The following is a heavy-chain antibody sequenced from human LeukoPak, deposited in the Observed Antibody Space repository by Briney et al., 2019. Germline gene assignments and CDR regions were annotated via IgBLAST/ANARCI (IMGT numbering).Heavy chain of an antibody. J-gene: IGHJ4*02. V-gene: IGHV3-23*01. CDR2: VVATGYST. Sequence: GGSLRLSCAASGFNFSTYAMTWVRQAPGKGLEWVSVVVATGYSTYYADSVKGRFTISRDNSRDTLYLQMNSLRAEDTAVYYCARFCTVTPCHHRDFGSWGQGTLVTVSS. CDR3: ARFCTVTPCHHRDFGS. D-gene: IGHD2-15*01. CDR1: GFNFSTYA.